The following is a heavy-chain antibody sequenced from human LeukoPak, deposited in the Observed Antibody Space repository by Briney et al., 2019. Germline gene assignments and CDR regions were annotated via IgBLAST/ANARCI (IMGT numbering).Heavy chain of an antibody. J-gene: IGHJ4*02. V-gene: IGHV3-30*18. CDR2: ISSDGSIK. CDR3: VKEYHSRGFGAYFDY. CDR1: KFTYSHYG. Sequence: GGSLRLSCTASKFTYSHYGMQWVRQAPGKGLEWVAVISSDGSIKVYADSVKGRFTLSRDNSINTVDLQMNSLRAEDTAVYYCVKEYHSRGFGAYFDYWGQGTLVTVSS. D-gene: IGHD3-3*01.